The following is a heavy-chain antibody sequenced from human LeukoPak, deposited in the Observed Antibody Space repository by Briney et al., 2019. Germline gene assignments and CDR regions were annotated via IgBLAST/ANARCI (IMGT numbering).Heavy chain of an antibody. CDR1: GFTFSSYA. V-gene: IGHV3-21*01. D-gene: IGHD5-18*01. Sequence: PGGSLRLSCAASGFTFSSYAMSWVRQAPGKGLEWVSSISSSSSYIYYADSVKGRFTISRDNAKNSLYLQMNSLRAEDTAVYYCARSTGYSYGLDYWGQGTLVTVPS. CDR3: ARSTGYSYGLDY. CDR2: ISSSSSYI. J-gene: IGHJ4*02.